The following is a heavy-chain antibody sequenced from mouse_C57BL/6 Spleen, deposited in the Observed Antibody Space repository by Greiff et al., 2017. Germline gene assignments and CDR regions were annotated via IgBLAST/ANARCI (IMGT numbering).Heavy chain of an antibody. D-gene: IGHD1-1*01. J-gene: IGHJ4*01. CDR3: ARQDGSTLYAMDY. CDR2: IDPSDSYT. V-gene: IGHV1-69*01. CDR1: GYTFTSYW. Sequence: QVQLQQPGAELVMPGASVKLSCKASGYTFTSYWMHWVQQRPGQGLEWIGEIDPSDSYTNYNQKFKGKSTLTVDKSSSTAYMQLSSLTSEDSAVYYCARQDGSTLYAMDYWGQGTSVTVSS.